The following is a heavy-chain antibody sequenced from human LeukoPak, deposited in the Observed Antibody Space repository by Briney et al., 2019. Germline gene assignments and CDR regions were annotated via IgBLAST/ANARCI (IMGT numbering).Heavy chain of an antibody. CDR3: TRVGCGGDCYSKYYFDY. D-gene: IGHD2-21*02. Sequence: PGGSLRLSCAASGFTFSSYAMSWVRQAPGKGLEWVGFIRSKAYGGTTEYAASVKGRFTISRDDSKSIAYLQMNSLKTEDTAVYYCTRVGCGGDCYSKYYFDYWGQGTLVTVSS. J-gene: IGHJ4*02. CDR1: GFTFSSYA. V-gene: IGHV3-49*04. CDR2: IRSKAYGGTT.